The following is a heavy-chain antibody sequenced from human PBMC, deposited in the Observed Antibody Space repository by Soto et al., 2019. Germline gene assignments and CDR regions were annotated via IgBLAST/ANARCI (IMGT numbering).Heavy chain of an antibody. V-gene: IGHV1-69*06. D-gene: IGHD2-8*01. Sequence: QVQLVQSGAEVKKPGSSVKVSCKASGYTFTTSSLNWVRQAPGQGLEWMGGIIPVVGTTKYAQKYQDRVTITGDKSTNTAYMELISLRSDDTAVYYCARGLLYATTYFDYWGQGTPVTLSS. CDR2: IIPVVGTT. CDR3: ARGLLYATTYFDY. CDR1: GYTFTTSS. J-gene: IGHJ4*02.